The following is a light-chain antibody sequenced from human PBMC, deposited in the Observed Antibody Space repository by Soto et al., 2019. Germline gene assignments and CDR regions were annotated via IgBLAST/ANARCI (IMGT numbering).Light chain of an antibody. Sequence: AIQMTQSPSSLSASVGDRVTISCRASQAIRNDLAWYQHKPGKAPKLLIYSSSTLHTGVPSRFSGSGSGTDFTLTISSLQPDDFATYYCLQDYTYPITFGQGTRLE. CDR2: SSS. J-gene: IGKJ5*01. CDR3: LQDYTYPIT. V-gene: IGKV1-6*01. CDR1: QAIRND.